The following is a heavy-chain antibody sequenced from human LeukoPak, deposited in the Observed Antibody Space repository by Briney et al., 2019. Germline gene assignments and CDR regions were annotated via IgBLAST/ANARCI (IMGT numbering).Heavy chain of an antibody. D-gene: IGHD3-22*01. CDR1: GYSFTSYW. J-gene: IGHJ4*02. Sequence: GESLKISCKGSGYSFTSYWISWVRQMPGKGLEWMGRIDPSDSYTNYSSSLQGHVTISADKSISTAYLQWSSLKASATAMYYCASWGYYDSSGYYSRWGQGTLVTVS. V-gene: IGHV5-10-1*01. CDR2: IDPSDSYT. CDR3: ASWGYYDSSGYYSR.